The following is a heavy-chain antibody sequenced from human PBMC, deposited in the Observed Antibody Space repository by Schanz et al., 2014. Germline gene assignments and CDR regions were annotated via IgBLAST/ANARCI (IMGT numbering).Heavy chain of an antibody. CDR1: GYSFTPFP. CDR2: INPSGGST. Sequence: QVQLVQSWAEAKGPGASVKVSCKASGYSFTPFPIHWVRQAPGQRLEWMGMINPSGGSTTYAQKFQSRVTMTSDTSANTVYMELRSLRTDDSAMYYCATRWRYCTAAACQILEVLDVWGQGTMVTVSS. V-gene: IGHV1-46*01. J-gene: IGHJ3*01. D-gene: IGHD2-8*02. CDR3: ATRWRYCTAAACQILEVLDV.